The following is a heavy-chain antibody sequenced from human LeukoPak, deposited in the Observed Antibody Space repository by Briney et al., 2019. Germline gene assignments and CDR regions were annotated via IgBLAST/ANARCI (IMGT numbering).Heavy chain of an antibody. Sequence: GGSLTLSCPASGFTVSSNYMSWVRQAAGKGLEWVSVIYSGGSTYYADSVKGRFTISRDNSKNKLYLQMNSLRAEDTAVYYCARGSPEILRSYYYYYMDVWGKGTTVTVSS. D-gene: IGHD4-17*01. V-gene: IGHV3-53*01. CDR1: GFTVSSNY. J-gene: IGHJ6*03. CDR2: IYSGGST. CDR3: ARGSPEILRSYYYYYMDV.